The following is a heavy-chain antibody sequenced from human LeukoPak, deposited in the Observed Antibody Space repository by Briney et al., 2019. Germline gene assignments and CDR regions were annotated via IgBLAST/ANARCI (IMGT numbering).Heavy chain of an antibody. CDR2: IIPIFGTA. CDR1: GGTFSSYA. CDR3: ARDYYGSGSYYNGWFDP. D-gene: IGHD3-10*01. J-gene: IGHJ5*02. V-gene: IGHV1-69*13. Sequence: SVKVSCKASGGTFSSYAISWVRQAPGQGLEWMGGIIPIFGTANYAQKFQGRVTITADESTSTAYMELSSLRSEDTAVYCCARDYYGSGSYYNGWFDPWGQGTLVTVSS.